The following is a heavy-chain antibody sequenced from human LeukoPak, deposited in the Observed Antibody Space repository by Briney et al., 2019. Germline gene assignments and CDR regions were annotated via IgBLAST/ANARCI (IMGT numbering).Heavy chain of an antibody. J-gene: IGHJ3*02. CDR2: IYHTGST. Sequence: ASETLSLTCTVSGYSISSGYYWGWIRQPPGKGLEWIGSIYHTGSTSYSPSLKSRVTISADTSQNQFSLKLSSVTAADTAVYYCARFEAAFDIWGQGTMVTVSS. CDR1: GYSISSGYY. V-gene: IGHV4-38-2*02. CDR3: ARFEAAFDI.